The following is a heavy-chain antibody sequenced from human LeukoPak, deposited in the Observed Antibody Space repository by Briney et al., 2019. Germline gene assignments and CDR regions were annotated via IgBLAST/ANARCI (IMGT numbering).Heavy chain of an antibody. CDR2: INAGNGNT. J-gene: IGHJ4*02. V-gene: IGHV1-3*01. Sequence: ASVNVSCKASGYTFTSYAMHWVRQAPGQRLEWMGGINAGNGNTKYSQKFQGGVTITRDTSASTAYMELSSLRSEDTTVYYCARGYCSGGSCYPSDYWGQGTLVTVSS. CDR1: GYTFTSYA. CDR3: ARGYCSGGSCYPSDY. D-gene: IGHD2-15*01.